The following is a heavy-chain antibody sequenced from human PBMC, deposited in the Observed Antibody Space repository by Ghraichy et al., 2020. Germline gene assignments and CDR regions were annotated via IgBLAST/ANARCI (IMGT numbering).Heavy chain of an antibody. J-gene: IGHJ6*03. D-gene: IGHD3-9*01. CDR1: GFTFSSYS. V-gene: IGHV3-21*01. Sequence: GVLRLSCAASGFTFSSYSMNWVRQAPGKGLEWVSSISSSSSYIYYADSVKGRFTISRDNAKNSLYLQMNSLRAEDTAVYYCARPPNYDILTGYSYYYYYYMDVWGKGNPGHRLL. CDR2: ISSSSSYI. CDR3: ARPPNYDILTGYSYYYYYYMDV.